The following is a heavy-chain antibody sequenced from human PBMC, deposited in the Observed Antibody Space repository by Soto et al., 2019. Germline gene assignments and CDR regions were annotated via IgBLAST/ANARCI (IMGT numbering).Heavy chain of an antibody. CDR3: AKVRGIWFGELLLGYYYGMDV. Sequence: GGSLRLSCAASGFTFSSYAMSWVRQAPGKGLEWVSAISGSGGSTYYADSVKGRFTISRDNSKNTLYLQMNSLRAEDTAVYYCAKVRGIWFGELLLGYYYGMDVWGQGTTVTVSS. D-gene: IGHD3-10*01. CDR2: ISGSGGST. CDR1: GFTFSSYA. V-gene: IGHV3-23*01. J-gene: IGHJ6*02.